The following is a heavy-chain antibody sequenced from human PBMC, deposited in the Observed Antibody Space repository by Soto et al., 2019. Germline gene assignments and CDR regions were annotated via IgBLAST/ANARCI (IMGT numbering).Heavy chain of an antibody. Sequence: PSETLSLTCTVSGGSISSYYWSWIRQPPGKGLEWIGYIYYSGSTNYNPSLKSRVTISVDTSKNQFSLKLSSVTAADTAVYYCARGKYCSGGSCPWSSYYYMDVWGKGTTVTVSS. CDR3: ARGKYCSGGSCPWSSYYYMDV. J-gene: IGHJ6*03. D-gene: IGHD2-15*01. V-gene: IGHV4-59*01. CDR1: GGSISSYY. CDR2: IYYSGST.